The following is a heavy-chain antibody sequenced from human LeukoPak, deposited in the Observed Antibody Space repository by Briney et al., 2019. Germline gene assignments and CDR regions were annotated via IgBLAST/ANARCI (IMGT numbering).Heavy chain of an antibody. V-gene: IGHV3-21*01. Sequence: PGGSLRLSCAASGFTFSSYSMNWVRQAPGKGLEWVSSISSSSSYIYYADSVKGRFTISRDNAKNSLYLQMNSLRAEDTAVYYCASRAGITEGIFDYWGQGTLVTVSS. J-gene: IGHJ4*02. CDR3: ASRAGITEGIFDY. CDR2: ISSSSSYI. D-gene: IGHD3-16*01. CDR1: GFTFSSYS.